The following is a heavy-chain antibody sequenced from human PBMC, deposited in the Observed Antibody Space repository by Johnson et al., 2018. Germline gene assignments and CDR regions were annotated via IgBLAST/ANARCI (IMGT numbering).Heavy chain of an antibody. D-gene: IGHD1-20*01. CDR2: ISGSGGSP. V-gene: IGHV3-23*04. J-gene: IGHJ6*03. Sequence: VQLVQSGGGLVQPGGSXRLSCAASGFTFSSYAMSWVRQAPGKGLEWVSAISGSGGSPYYADSLKGRSTISRDNSTNTLYLQMNSLSAEDTAVYYCARNNWDYYYMDVWGKGTTVTVSS. CDR3: ARNNWDYYYMDV. CDR1: GFTFSSYA.